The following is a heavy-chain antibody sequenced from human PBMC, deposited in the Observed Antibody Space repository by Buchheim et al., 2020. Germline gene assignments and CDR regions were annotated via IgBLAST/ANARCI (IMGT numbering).Heavy chain of an antibody. J-gene: IGHJ4*02. CDR2: ISYDGSNK. CDR3: ARDQQIVVITAPDY. CDR1: GFTFSSYA. V-gene: IGHV3-30*04. Sequence: QVQLVESGGGVVQPGRSLRLSCAASGFTFSSYAMHWVRQAPGKGLEWVAVISYDGSNKYYADSVKGRFTISRDNSKNTLYLQMNSPRAEDTAVYYCARDQQIVVITAPDYWGQGTL. D-gene: IGHD3-22*01.